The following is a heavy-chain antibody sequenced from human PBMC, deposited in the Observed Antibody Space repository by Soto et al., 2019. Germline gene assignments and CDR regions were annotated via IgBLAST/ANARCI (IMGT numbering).Heavy chain of an antibody. CDR1: GGSISRYY. CDR2: SYYSRTT. D-gene: IGHD6-13*01. Sequence: PSETLSLPFTVSGGSISRYYWRWIRPPPGKGLEWIGYSYYSRTTNYNPSRKSRGTKSVVTSKNQYSLKLSSVTAADTAVYYCARVPVVAAAGYYYYYGMYVWGQGTTVTLSS. J-gene: IGHJ6*02. V-gene: IGHV4-59*01. CDR3: ARVPVVAAAGYYYYYGMYV.